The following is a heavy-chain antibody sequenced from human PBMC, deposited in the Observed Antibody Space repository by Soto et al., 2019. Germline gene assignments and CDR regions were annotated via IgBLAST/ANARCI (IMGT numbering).Heavy chain of an antibody. V-gene: IGHV4-30-4*01. J-gene: IGHJ4*02. D-gene: IGHD3-10*01. CDR2: IYHSGST. Sequence: SETLSLTCTVSGGSISSGDYYWSWIRQPPGKGLEWIGYIYHSGSTYYNPSLKSRVTISVDTSKNQFSLKLSSVTAADTAVYYCARDSYYGSGSYYFPHFDYWGQGTLVTVSS. CDR1: GGSISSGDYY. CDR3: ARDSYYGSGSYYFPHFDY.